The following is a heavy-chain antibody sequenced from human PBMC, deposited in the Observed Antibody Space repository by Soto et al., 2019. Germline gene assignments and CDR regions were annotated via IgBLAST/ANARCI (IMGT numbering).Heavy chain of an antibody. CDR1: GFTFSSYG. V-gene: IGHV3-33*01. D-gene: IGHD6-6*01. CDR3: ARERGKQLVAPLDY. CDR2: IWYDGSNK. Sequence: VQLVESGGGVVQPGRSLRLSCAASGFTFSSYGMHWVRQAPGKGLEWVAVIWYDGSNKYYADSVKGRFTISRDNSRNTLYLQMNSLRAEDTAVYYCARERGKQLVAPLDYWGQGTLVTVSS. J-gene: IGHJ4*02.